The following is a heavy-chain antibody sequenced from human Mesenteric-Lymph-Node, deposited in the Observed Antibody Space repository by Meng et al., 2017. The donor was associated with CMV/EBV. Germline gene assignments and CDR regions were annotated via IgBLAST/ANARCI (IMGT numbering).Heavy chain of an antibody. CDR2: IQPDGTEK. Sequence: GGSLRLSCAASGFTFSSYAMTWVRQAPGKGLEWVANIQPDGTEKYYVDSVKGRFTISRDNANNSLYLQMSSLGAEDTAVYYCARLYDGSGYYGYWGQRTLVTVSS. CDR1: GFTFSSYA. CDR3: ARLYDGSGYYGY. D-gene: IGHD3-22*01. J-gene: IGHJ4*02. V-gene: IGHV3-7*01.